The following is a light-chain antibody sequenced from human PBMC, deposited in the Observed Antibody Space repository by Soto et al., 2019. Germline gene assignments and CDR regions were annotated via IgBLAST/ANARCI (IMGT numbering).Light chain of an antibody. CDR3: SSYTTSNTRQIV. Sequence: QSVLTQPASVSGSPGQSITISCTGTRSEVDGYNYVSWYQHHPGKAPKLMIFDVSNRPSGVSNRFSGSKSGNTASLTISVLQPEDEADYYCSSYTTSNTRQIVFGTGTKVTVL. CDR2: DVS. CDR1: RSEVDGYNY. J-gene: IGLJ1*01. V-gene: IGLV2-14*03.